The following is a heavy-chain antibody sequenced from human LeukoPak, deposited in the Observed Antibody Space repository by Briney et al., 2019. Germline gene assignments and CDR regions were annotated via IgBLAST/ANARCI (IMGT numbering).Heavy chain of an antibody. Sequence: SETLSLTCNVSDGSISSGGYYWSWIRQHPGKGLEWIGYISYSGSTYYNPSLKSRLTISVDTSKNQFSLELSSVTAADTAVYYCARGANTPRFNWFDPWGQGTLVTVSS. D-gene: IGHD3-3*01. J-gene: IGHJ5*02. CDR1: DGSISSGGYY. CDR3: ARGANTPRFNWFDP. V-gene: IGHV4-31*03. CDR2: ISYSGST.